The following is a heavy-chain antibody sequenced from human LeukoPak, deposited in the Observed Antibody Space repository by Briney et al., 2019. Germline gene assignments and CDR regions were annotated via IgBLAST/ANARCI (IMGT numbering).Heavy chain of an antibody. V-gene: IGHV3-11*06. J-gene: IGHJ4*02. D-gene: IGHD1-14*01. Sequence: GGSLRLSCAASGFTFSNYYMSWIRQAPGKGLEWVSYISSSSSYTNYAGSVKGRFTISRDNAKNSLYLQMNSLRAEDTAVYYCGRVPTGGYYFDYWGQGPLVTVSS. CDR3: GRVPTGGYYFDY. CDR2: ISSSSSYT. CDR1: GFTFSNYY.